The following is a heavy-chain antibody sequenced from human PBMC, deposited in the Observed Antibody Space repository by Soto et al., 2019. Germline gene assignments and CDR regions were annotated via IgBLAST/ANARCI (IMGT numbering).Heavy chain of an antibody. CDR2: ISYDGSNK. V-gene: IGHV3-30*18. CDR3: AKTRGYEPYYYGLDV. CDR1: GFTFTNYA. J-gene: IGHJ6*02. Sequence: GGSLRLSCAASGFTFTNYAMHWVRQAPGKGLEWVSIISYDGSNKYYADSVKGRFTISRDNSKNTLYLQMNSLRAEDTAVYYYAKTRGYEPYYYGLDVWGQGTMVTVSS. D-gene: IGHD5-12*01.